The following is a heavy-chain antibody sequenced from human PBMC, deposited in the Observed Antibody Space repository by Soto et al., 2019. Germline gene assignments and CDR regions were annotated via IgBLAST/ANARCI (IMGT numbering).Heavy chain of an antibody. CDR3: AKDRGPTVVVPPRYGMDV. Sequence: SCAGNGLSHLSWAMTQVRQAPGRGLEWVSVISGSGDKTYYADSVKGRFTFTKDNANNTLYLQMNSRRAEDTALYYCAKDRGPTVVVPPRYGMDVWGQGTTVTVSS. V-gene: IGHV3-23*01. CDR2: ISGSGDKT. CDR1: GLSHLSWA. J-gene: IGHJ6*02. D-gene: IGHD2-2*01.